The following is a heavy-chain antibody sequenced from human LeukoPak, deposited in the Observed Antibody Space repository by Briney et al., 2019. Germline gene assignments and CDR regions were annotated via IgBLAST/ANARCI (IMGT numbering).Heavy chain of an antibody. CDR3: ARPRGSSTSCYPY. V-gene: IGHV3-11*06. J-gene: IGHJ4*02. D-gene: IGHD2-2*01. Sequence: GGSLRLSCAASGFTFSNCAMSWIRQDPGKGLEWVSYISSSSSYTNYADSVKGRFTISRDNAKNSLYLQMNSLRAEDTAVYYCARPRGSSTSCYPYWGQGTLVTVSS. CDR1: GFTFSNCA. CDR2: ISSSSSYT.